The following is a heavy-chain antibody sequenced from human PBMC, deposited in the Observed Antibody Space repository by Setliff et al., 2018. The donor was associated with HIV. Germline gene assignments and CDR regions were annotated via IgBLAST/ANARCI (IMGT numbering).Heavy chain of an antibody. D-gene: IGHD1-26*01. CDR3: ARHRVGVTPSSEYYFAF. J-gene: IGHJ4*02. Sequence: GESLKISCTASGYSFDSYWIGWVRQVPGKGLEWLGIVYPLDSDTKYSPPLRGPFTISADKSTNTAFLQWSSLRASDSAIYYCARHRVGVTPSSEYYFAFWGQGTQVTVSS. CDR1: GYSFDSYW. CDR2: VYPLDSDT. V-gene: IGHV5-51*01.